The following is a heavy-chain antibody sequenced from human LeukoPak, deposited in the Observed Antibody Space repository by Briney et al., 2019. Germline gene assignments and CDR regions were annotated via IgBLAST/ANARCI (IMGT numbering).Heavy chain of an antibody. V-gene: IGHV3-7*01. CDR2: IKQDGSET. CDR1: DFTFCSYW. J-gene: IGHJ4*02. CDR3: ARGGGYYIY. Sequence: GGAPRISCAASDFTFCSYWMTWVRPAPGEGLEWVANIKQDGSETYYVDSVKGRFTIFRDNAKNSLYLQMNGLRAEDTAVYYCARGGGYYIYWGQGTLVTVSS. D-gene: IGHD3-22*01.